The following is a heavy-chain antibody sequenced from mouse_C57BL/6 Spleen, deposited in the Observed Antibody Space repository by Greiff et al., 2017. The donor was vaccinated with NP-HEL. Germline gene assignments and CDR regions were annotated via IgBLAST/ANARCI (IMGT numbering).Heavy chain of an antibody. CDR3: ARHGDDYEGAMDY. Sequence: VKLVESGPGLVAPSQSLSITCTVSGFSLTSYGVHWVRQPPGKGLEWLVVIWSDGSTTYNSALKARLSISKDNSKSQVFLKMNSLQTDDTAMYYCARHGDDYEGAMDYWGQGTSVTVSS. CDR2: IWSDGST. CDR1: GFSLTSYG. J-gene: IGHJ4*01. D-gene: IGHD2-4*01. V-gene: IGHV2-6-1*01.